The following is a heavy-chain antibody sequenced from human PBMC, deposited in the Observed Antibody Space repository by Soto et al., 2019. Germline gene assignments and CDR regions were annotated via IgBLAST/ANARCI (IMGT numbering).Heavy chain of an antibody. Sequence: QVQLVESGGGLVKPGGSLRLSCATSGFTFSDYYMNWIRQAPGKGLEWVSYISSSSTYTKYADSVKGRFTISRDNAKNSLYLHMNSLRAEDTAVYYCARDREVGAQRIYYYYGMDVWGQGTTVTVSS. CDR1: GFTFSDYY. CDR2: ISSSSTYT. D-gene: IGHD1-26*01. J-gene: IGHJ6*02. V-gene: IGHV3-11*05. CDR3: ARDREVGAQRIYYYYGMDV.